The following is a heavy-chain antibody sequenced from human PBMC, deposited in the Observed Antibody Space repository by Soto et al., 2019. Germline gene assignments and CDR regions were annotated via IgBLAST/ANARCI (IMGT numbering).Heavy chain of an antibody. V-gene: IGHV5-51*01. J-gene: IGHJ4*02. D-gene: IGHD3-3*01. CDR3: ARGGVSTRTFDY. CDR1: GYNFAGYW. CDR2: IYPSDSDT. Sequence: GESLKISCKGSGYNFAGYWIAWVRQMPGKGLELMGIIYPSDSDTRYRPSFQGQVTISADKSISSAYLQWSSLRASNTAMYYCARGGVSTRTFDYWGQGTPVTVS.